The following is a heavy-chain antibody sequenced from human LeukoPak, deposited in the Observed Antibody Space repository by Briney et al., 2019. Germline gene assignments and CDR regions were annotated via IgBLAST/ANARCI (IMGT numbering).Heavy chain of an antibody. Sequence: SGTLSLTCAVYGGSFSGYYRSWIRQPPGKGLEWIGEINHSGSTNYNPSLKSRVTISVDTSKNQFSLKLSSVTAADTAVYYCARGSIASHYFDYWGQGTLVTVSS. CDR3: ARGSIASHYFDY. J-gene: IGHJ4*02. CDR1: GGSFSGYY. CDR2: INHSGST. D-gene: IGHD6-6*01. V-gene: IGHV4-34*01.